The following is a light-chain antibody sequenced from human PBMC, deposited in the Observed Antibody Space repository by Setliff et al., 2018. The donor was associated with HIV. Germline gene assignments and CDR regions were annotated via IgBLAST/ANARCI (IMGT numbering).Light chain of an antibody. CDR3: CSNTGSNPYV. J-gene: IGLJ1*01. CDR1: SSDIGRYNL. CDR2: QAT. V-gene: IGLV2-23*01. Sequence: QSAPAQPASVSGSPGQSITISCTGTSSDIGRYNLVSWYQQYPGKAPKLMIYQATKRPSEVSNRFSGSKSGNTASLTISGLQAEDEADYYCCSNTGSNPYVFGSGTKVTVL.